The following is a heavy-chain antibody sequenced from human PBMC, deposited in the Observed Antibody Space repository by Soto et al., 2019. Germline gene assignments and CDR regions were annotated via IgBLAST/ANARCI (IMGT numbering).Heavy chain of an antibody. V-gene: IGHV3-21*01. CDR1: GFTFSSYS. Sequence: VQLVESGGGLVKPGGSLRLSCAASGFTFSSYSMNWVRQAPGTGLEWVSSISSSSSYIYYEDSVKGRFTISRDTAKNALYLQMNSLRAEDTAVYYCARAAGINACESWGQGTMGNVSS. J-gene: IGHJ3*02. D-gene: IGHD1-1*01. CDR2: ISSSSSYI. CDR3: ARAAGINACES.